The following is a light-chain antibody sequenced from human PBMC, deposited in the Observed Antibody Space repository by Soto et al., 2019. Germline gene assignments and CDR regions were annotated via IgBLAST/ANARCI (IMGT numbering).Light chain of an antibody. CDR3: ATWDDSLSGPV. J-gene: IGLJ2*01. CDR2: SNN. CDR1: NSNIGSNS. V-gene: IGLV1-44*01. Sequence: QSVLTQPPSASGTPGQRVTISCSGSNSNIGSNSMNWYQQLPGTAPQLPIYSNNQRPSGVPDRFSGSKSGTSASLAISGLQSEDEAAYYCATWDDSLSGPVFGGGTKLTVL.